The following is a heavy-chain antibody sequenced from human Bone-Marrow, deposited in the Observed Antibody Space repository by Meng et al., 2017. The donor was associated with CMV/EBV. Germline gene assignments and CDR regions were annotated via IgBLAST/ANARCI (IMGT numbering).Heavy chain of an antibody. D-gene: IGHD6-19*01. Sequence: SETLSLTCTVSGGSISISYYYWVWIRQPPGKGLEWIGSIYFSGRTYYSPSLKSRVTISVDTSKKQFSLKVNSVTAADTAVYYCARVKAVSNWFDPWGQGTLVTVSS. CDR3: ARVKAVSNWFDP. CDR2: IYFSGRT. J-gene: IGHJ5*02. CDR1: GGSISISYYY. V-gene: IGHV4-39*07.